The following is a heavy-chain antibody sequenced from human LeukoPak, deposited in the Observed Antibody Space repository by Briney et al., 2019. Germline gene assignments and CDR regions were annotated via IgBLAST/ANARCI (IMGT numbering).Heavy chain of an antibody. J-gene: IGHJ4*02. V-gene: IGHV3-23*01. CDR1: GFIFSSYA. Sequence: QPGGSLRLSCAASGFIFSSYAMSWVRQAPGKGLEWVSAISGSGGSTYYADSVKGRFTISRDNSKNTLYLQMNSLRAEDTAVYYCAAQRWLQLPFDYWGQGTLVTVSS. D-gene: IGHD5-24*01. CDR2: ISGSGGST. CDR3: AAQRWLQLPFDY.